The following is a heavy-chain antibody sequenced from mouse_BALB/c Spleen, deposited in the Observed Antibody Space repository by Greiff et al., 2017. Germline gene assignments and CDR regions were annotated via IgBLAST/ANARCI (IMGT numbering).Heavy chain of an antibody. V-gene: IGHV5-9-4*01. Sequence: EVKLQESGGGLVKPGGSLKLSCAASGFTFSSYAMSWVRQSPEKRLEWVAEISSGGSYTYYPDTVTGRFTISRDNAKNTLYLEMSSLRSEDTAMYYCARERGYYFAYWGQGTLVTVSA. J-gene: IGHJ3*01. CDR1: GFTFSSYA. D-gene: IGHD2-3*01. CDR3: ARERGYYFAY. CDR2: ISSGGSYT.